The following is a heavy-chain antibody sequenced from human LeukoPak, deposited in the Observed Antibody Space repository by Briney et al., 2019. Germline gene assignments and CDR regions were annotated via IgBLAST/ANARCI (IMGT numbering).Heavy chain of an antibody. V-gene: IGHV3-23*01. CDR3: AKDSFPYNGIFDALDV. CDR2: TAPV. Sequence: GGSLRLSCAASGFTFSDYAMTWVRQAPGKGLEWASSTAPVHYADSVKGRFTISRDDSKNTLFLQMNSLRAEDTAIYYCAKDSFPYNGIFDALDVWGQGTMVTVSS. J-gene: IGHJ3*01. D-gene: IGHD2-8*01. CDR1: GFTFSDYA.